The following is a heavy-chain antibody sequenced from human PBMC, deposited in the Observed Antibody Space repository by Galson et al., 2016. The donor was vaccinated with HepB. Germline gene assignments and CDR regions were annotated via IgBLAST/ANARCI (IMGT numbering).Heavy chain of an antibody. CDR1: GDSVSSNSAA. Sequence: CAISGDSVSSNSAAWNWIRQSPSRGLEWLGRTYYRSKWFNNDAVSVKSRITINPDTSKNQFSLQRNSVTPEDTAVYYSARGTRAFFDYWGQGTLVTVSS. D-gene: IGHD1-1*01. V-gene: IGHV6-1*01. CDR2: TYYRSKWFN. CDR3: ARGTRAFFDY. J-gene: IGHJ4*02.